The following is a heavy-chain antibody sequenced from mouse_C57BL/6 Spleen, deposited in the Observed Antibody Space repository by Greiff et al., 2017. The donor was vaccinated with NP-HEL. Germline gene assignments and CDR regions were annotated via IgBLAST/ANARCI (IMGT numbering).Heavy chain of an antibody. V-gene: IGHV1-26*01. CDR1: FTLCPSSS. CDR2: LPPPHVCT. J-gene: IGHJ4*01. CDR3: ARSRSNYGYYYAMDY. Sequence: VQLQQSGPELVPPFSSVKISCKASFTLCPSSSLPFFPPLPFPLLSFLFSLPPPHVCTSYNQKFKGKATLTVDKSSSTAYMELRSLTSEDSAVYYCARSRSNYGYYYAMDYWGQGTSVTVSS. D-gene: IGHD2-5*01.